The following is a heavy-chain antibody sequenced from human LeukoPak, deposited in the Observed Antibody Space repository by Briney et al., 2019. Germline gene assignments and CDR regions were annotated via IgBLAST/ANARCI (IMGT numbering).Heavy chain of an antibody. CDR1: GFTFSSYG. D-gene: IGHD5-18*01. J-gene: IGHJ4*02. CDR3: AKEEAAMGYFDY. CDR2: ISYDGSNK. Sequence: GGSLRLSCAASGFTFSSYGMHWVRQAPGKGLEWVAVISYDGSNKYYADSVKGRFTISRGNSKNTLYLQMNSLRAEDTAAYYCAKEEAAMGYFDYWGQGTLVTVSS. V-gene: IGHV3-30*18.